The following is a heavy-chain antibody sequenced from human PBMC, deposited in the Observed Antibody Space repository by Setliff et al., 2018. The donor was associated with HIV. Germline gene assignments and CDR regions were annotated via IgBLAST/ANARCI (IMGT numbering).Heavy chain of an antibody. V-gene: IGHV1-2*06. CDR2: INPKSGVA. D-gene: IGHD5-12*01. Sequence: ASVKVSCKASGYTFTDFYIHWVRQAPGQGLEWIGRINPKSGVADYLRKFQGRVTMTTDTSANTAHMELIRPRFDDTAVYYCARAHFLVAMTRNWFDPWGQGTLVTVSS. CDR3: ARAHFLVAMTRNWFDP. CDR1: GYTFTDFY. J-gene: IGHJ5*02.